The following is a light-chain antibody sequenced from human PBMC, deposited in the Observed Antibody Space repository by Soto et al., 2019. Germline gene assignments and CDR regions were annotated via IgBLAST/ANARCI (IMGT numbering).Light chain of an antibody. V-gene: IGKV1-33*01. J-gene: IGKJ3*01. Sequence: DIQMTQSPSSLSASVGDRVTITCQASQDISNYLNWCQQKPGKAPKLLIYDASDLETGVPSRYSGGGSGIDFTFTISSLQPEDIATYYCQQYDILVGPGTKVDVK. CDR2: DAS. CDR1: QDISNY. CDR3: QQYDIL.